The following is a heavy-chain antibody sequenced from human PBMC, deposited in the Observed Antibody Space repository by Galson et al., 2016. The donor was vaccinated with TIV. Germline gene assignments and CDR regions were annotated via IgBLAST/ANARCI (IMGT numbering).Heavy chain of an antibody. J-gene: IGHJ6*02. D-gene: IGHD4-17*01. CDR2: INPESGDT. CDR3: ARIVYGSSVLDV. CDR1: GYTFTGNY. V-gene: IGHV1-2*04. Sequence: SVKVSCKASGYTFTGNYMHWVRQAPGQGLEWMGWINPESGDTSYAQKFQDWVNMTRAMSISTVYMELSRLRSDDTAVYYCARIVYGSSVLDVWGQGTTVTVSS.